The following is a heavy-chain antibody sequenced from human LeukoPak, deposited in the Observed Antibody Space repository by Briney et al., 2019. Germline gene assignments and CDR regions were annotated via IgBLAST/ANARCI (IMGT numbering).Heavy chain of an antibody. CDR3: ARGTRGYSGYDWDY. J-gene: IGHJ4*02. CDR1: SYTFIRYG. CDR2: ISAYNGNT. Sequence: ASVKVSCKASSYTFIRYGISWVRQAPAQGLEWMGWISAYNGNTNYAQKFQGRVAMTTDTSTSTAYMELRSLRSDDTAVYYCARGTRGYSGYDWDYWGQGTLVTVSS. V-gene: IGHV1-18*01. D-gene: IGHD5-12*01.